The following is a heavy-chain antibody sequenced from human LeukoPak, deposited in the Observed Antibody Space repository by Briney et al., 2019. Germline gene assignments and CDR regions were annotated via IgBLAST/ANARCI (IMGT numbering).Heavy chain of an antibody. CDR2: INHSGST. CDR1: GFTFSSYA. V-gene: IGHV4-34*01. D-gene: IGHD6-13*01. J-gene: IGHJ5*02. Sequence: GSLRLSCAASGFTFSSYAMSWIRQPPGKGLEWIGEINHSGSTNYNPSLKSRVTISVDTSKNQFSLKLSSVTAADTAVYYCARASSSRGWFDPWGQGTLVTVSS. CDR3: ARASSSRGWFDP.